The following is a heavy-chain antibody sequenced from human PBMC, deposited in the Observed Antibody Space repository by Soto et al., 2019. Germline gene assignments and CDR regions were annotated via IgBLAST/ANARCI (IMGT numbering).Heavy chain of an antibody. J-gene: IGHJ4*02. CDR1: GFTFSDYA. D-gene: IGHD5-12*01. CDR2: ISHDGSNE. V-gene: IGHV3-30*04. CDR3: ARDRWLRGLIDY. Sequence: QVQLVESGGGVVQPGRSLRLSCETSGFTFSDYALHWVRQAPGKGLECVTLISHDGSNEYYADSVKGRFIISRDTSKNAVYLQMNNLTAEDTAVYYCARDRWLRGLIDYWGQGGLVTVSS.